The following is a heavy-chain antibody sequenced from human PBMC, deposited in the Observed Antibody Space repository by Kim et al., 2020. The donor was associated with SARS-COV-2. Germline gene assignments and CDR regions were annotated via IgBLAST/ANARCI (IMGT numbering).Heavy chain of an antibody. Sequence: ADSVKGRFTIARDNSKNTLYVQMNSLRAEDTAVYYCARGSGEDDCDQLDYWGQGTLVTVSS. J-gene: IGHJ4*02. D-gene: IGHD3-10*01. V-gene: IGHV3-23*01. CDR3: ARGSGEDDCDQLDY.